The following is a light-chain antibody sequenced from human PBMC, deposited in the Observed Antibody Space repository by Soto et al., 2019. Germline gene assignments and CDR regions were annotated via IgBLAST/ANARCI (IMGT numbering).Light chain of an antibody. J-gene: IGKJ4*01. CDR3: QEYGSSLALT. CDR1: PGITSAF. CDR2: SAS. V-gene: IGKV3-20*01. Sequence: IVLTQSPNTLSVSPGDRATLSCRASPGITSAFLAWYQQKPGQAPRLLIYSASTRATGIPDRFTGSGSGTDFTLTISRLEPEDFAVYYCQEYGSSLALTFGGGTKVEI.